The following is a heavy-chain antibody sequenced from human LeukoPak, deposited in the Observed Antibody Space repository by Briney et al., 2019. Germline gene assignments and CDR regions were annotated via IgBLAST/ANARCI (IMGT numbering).Heavy chain of an antibody. CDR3: AKKYYHWFAP. Sequence: SETLSLTCTVSGGSISSYYWSWIRQPPGKGLEWIGYIYYSGSTNYNPSLKSRVTISVDTSKNQFPLKLSSVTAADTAVYYCAKKYYHWFAPWGQGTLVIVSS. D-gene: IGHD2/OR15-2a*01. CDR1: GGSISSYY. V-gene: IGHV4-59*01. CDR2: IYYSGST. J-gene: IGHJ5*02.